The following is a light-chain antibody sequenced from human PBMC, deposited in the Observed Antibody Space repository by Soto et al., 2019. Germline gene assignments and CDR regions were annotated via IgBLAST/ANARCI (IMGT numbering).Light chain of an antibody. V-gene: IGKV1-39*01. CDR3: QQSFITPPLT. Sequence: DIQMTQSPSSLSASIGDRITITCRASQSISTYLNWYQQKPGKAPNLLIYGASTLQSGVPSRFXGSGSATDFTLTISSLQPEDFATYYCQQSFITPPLTFGGGTKVDIK. J-gene: IGKJ4*01. CDR1: QSISTY. CDR2: GAS.